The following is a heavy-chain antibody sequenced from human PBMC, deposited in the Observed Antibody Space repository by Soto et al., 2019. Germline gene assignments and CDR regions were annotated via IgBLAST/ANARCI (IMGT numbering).Heavy chain of an antibody. CDR2: IIPIFGTA. CDR1: GGTFSSYA. Sequence: SVKVSCKASGGTFSSYAISWVRQAPGQGLEWMGGIIPIFGTANYAQKFQGRVTMTEDTSTDTAYMELSSLRSEDTAVYYCATVPRHHPYSSSWPFDYWGQGTLVTVSS. V-gene: IGHV1-69*06. J-gene: IGHJ4*02. D-gene: IGHD6-13*01. CDR3: ATVPRHHPYSSSWPFDY.